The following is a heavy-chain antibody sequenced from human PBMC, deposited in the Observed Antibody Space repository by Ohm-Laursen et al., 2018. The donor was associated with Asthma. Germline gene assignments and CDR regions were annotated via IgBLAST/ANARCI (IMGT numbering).Heavy chain of an antibody. Sequence: SLRLSCAASGFTFSPYAMSWVRQAPGKGLEWVSAISGSGGSTYYADSVKGRFTISRDNSKNTLYLQMNSLRAEDTAVYYCARDPQGVIYGYFDLWGRGTLVTVSS. CDR2: ISGSGGST. J-gene: IGHJ2*01. D-gene: IGHD3-10*01. V-gene: IGHV3-23*01. CDR1: GFTFSPYA. CDR3: ARDPQGVIYGYFDL.